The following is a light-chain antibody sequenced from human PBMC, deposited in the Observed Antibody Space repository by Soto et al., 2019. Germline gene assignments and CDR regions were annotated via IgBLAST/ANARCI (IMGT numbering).Light chain of an antibody. J-gene: IGLJ2*01. V-gene: IGLV2-14*01. Sequence: QSVLTQPASVSGSPGQSITISCTGTSSDVGGYNYVSWYQQHPGKAPKLMIYEVHNRPSGVSTRFSGSKSGNTASLTISGLQAEDEADYYCSSYTTRSTLVFGGGTQLTVL. CDR2: EVH. CDR3: SSYTTRSTLV. CDR1: SSDVGGYNY.